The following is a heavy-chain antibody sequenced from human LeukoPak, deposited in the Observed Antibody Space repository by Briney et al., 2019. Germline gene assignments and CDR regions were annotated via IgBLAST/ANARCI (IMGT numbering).Heavy chain of an antibody. CDR1: GGSISSGSYY. Sequence: SETLSLTCIVSGGSISSGSYYWSWIRQPAGKGLEWIGRIYTSGSTNYNPSLKSRVTISVDTSKNQFSLKLSSVTAADTAVYYCARGGSYFLFDYWGQGTLVTVSS. CDR2: IYTSGST. D-gene: IGHD1-26*01. V-gene: IGHV4-61*02. CDR3: ARGGSYFLFDY. J-gene: IGHJ4*02.